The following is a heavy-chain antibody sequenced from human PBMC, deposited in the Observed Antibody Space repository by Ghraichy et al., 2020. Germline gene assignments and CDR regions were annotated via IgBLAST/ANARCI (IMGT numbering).Heavy chain of an antibody. CDR2: IYSGGST. Sequence: GESLNISCAASGFTVSSNYMSWVRQAPGKGLEWVSVIYSGGSTYYADSVKGRFTISRDNSKNTLYLQMNSLRAEDTAVYYCARDRPEEGSSWSNPFDYWGQGTLVTVTS. J-gene: IGHJ4*02. D-gene: IGHD6-13*01. CDR3: ARDRPEEGSSWSNPFDY. V-gene: IGHV3-53*01. CDR1: GFTVSSNY.